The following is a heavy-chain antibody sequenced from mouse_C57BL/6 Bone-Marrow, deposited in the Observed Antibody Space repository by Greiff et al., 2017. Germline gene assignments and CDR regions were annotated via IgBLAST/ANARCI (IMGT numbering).Heavy chain of an antibody. Sequence: QLQQPGAELVKPGASVKLSCKASGYTFTSYWMQWVKQRPGQGLEWIGEIDPSDSYTNYNQKFKGKATLTVDTSSSTAYMQLSSLTSEDSAVYYCARGLDSSGNWYFDVWGTGTTVTVSS. D-gene: IGHD3-2*02. CDR1: GYTFTSYW. V-gene: IGHV1-50*01. CDR2: IDPSDSYT. J-gene: IGHJ1*03. CDR3: ARGLDSSGNWYFDV.